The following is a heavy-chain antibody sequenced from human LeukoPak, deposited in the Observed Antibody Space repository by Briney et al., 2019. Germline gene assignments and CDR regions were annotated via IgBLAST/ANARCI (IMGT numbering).Heavy chain of an antibody. Sequence: ASVKVSCKASGYTFTSYGISWVRQAPGQGLEWMGWINPNSGGTNYAQKFQGRVTMTRDTSISTAYMELSRLRSDDTAVYYCARVGGRFYGSGSYYGYWGQGTLVTVSS. CDR1: GYTFTSYG. V-gene: IGHV1-2*02. CDR3: ARVGGRFYGSGSYYGY. J-gene: IGHJ4*02. CDR2: INPNSGGT. D-gene: IGHD3-10*01.